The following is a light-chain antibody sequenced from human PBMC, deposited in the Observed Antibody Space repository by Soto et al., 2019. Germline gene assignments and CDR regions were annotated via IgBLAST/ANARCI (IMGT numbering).Light chain of an antibody. J-gene: IGKJ1*01. CDR3: QQYNSYPRT. CDR1: QSISSW. V-gene: IGKV1-5*03. Sequence: DIQMTQSPSTLSASVGDRDNITCRASQSISSWLAWYQQKPGKAPKLLIYKASSLESGVPSRFSGSGSGTEFTLTISSLQPDDFATYYCQQYNSYPRTVGQGTKVDIK. CDR2: KAS.